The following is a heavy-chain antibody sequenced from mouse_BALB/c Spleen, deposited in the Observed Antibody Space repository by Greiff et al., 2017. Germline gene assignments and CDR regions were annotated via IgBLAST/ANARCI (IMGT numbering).Heavy chain of an antibody. CDR2: IDPANGNT. CDR3: ANWDEGNY. CDR1: GFNIKDTY. J-gene: IGHJ2*01. V-gene: IGHV14-3*02. D-gene: IGHD4-1*01. Sequence: VQLQQSGAELVKPGASVKLSCTASGFNIKDTYMHWVKQRPEQGLEWIGRIDPANGNTKYDPKFQGKATIAADTSSTTAYLQLSSLTSEDTAVYYSANWDEGNYWGQGTTLTVSS.